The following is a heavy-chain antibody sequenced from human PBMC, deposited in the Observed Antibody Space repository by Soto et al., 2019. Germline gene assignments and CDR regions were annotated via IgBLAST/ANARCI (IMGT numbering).Heavy chain of an antibody. V-gene: IGHV3-30*18. Sequence: QVQLVESGGGVVQPGRSLRLSCAASGFTFSTYGMHWVRQAPGKGLEWVAVISYDGSNKYYADSMKGRFTISRDNSKNPLYLQMSSLRAEDTAVYYCAKGFSYSVIDYWGQGTLVTVSS. CDR3: AKGFSYSVIDY. CDR1: GFTFSTYG. J-gene: IGHJ4*02. D-gene: IGHD5-18*01. CDR2: ISYDGSNK.